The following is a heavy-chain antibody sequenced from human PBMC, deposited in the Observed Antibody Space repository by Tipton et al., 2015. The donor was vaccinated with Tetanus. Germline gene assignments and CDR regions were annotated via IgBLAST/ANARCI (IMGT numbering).Heavy chain of an antibody. V-gene: IGHV4-31*03. D-gene: IGHD1-26*01. CDR2: IYSSGST. CDR1: GGSVSSGGYY. Sequence: GLVKPTQTLSLTCTVSGGSVSSGGYYWSWIRQHPGKGLEWIGDIYSSGSTYYSPSLKSRLTISIDTSKNQFSLKLNSVTDADTAVYYCARDQARGARGWNFFDYWGQGSVVTVSS. CDR3: ARDQARGARGWNFFDY. J-gene: IGHJ4*02.